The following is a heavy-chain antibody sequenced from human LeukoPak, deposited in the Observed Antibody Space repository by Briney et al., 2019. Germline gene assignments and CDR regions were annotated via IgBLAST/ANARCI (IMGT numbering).Heavy chain of an antibody. D-gene: IGHD3-10*01. V-gene: IGHV4-34*01. CDR3: AGAMVRGRYYYYYAMDV. Sequence: SETLSLTCAVYGGAFSGYYWSWIGQPPGEGREWIGEINHSGSTNYNPSLKSRVTISVDTSKNQFSLKLSSVTAADTAVYYCAGAMVRGRYYYYYAMDVWGQGTTVTVSS. CDR1: GGAFSGYY. J-gene: IGHJ6*02. CDR2: INHSGST.